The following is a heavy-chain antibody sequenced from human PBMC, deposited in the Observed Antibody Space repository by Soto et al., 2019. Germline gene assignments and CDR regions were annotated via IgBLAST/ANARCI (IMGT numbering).Heavy chain of an antibody. CDR1: GFTFSSYA. CDR2: IGGSGGST. CDR3: AKHNGDYAYYYYYMDV. Sequence: GGSLRLSCAASGFTFSSYAMSWVRQAPGKGLEWVSAIGGSGGSTYYADSVKGRFTISRDNSKTTLYLQMNSLRAEDTAVYYCAKHNGDYAYYYYYMDVWGKGTTVTVSS. J-gene: IGHJ6*03. V-gene: IGHV3-23*01. D-gene: IGHD4-17*01.